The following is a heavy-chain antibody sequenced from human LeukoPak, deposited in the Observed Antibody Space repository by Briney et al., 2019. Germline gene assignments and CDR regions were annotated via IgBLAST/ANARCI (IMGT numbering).Heavy chain of an antibody. V-gene: IGHV4-34*01. D-gene: IGHD1-26*01. CDR2: INHSGST. Sequence: SETLSLTCAVYGGSFSGYYWSWIRQPPGKGLEWIGEINHSGSTNYNQSLKSRVTISVDTSKNQFSLKLSSVTAADTAVYYCARSVRQWEPYYFDYWGQGTLVTVSS. CDR1: GGSFSGYY. J-gene: IGHJ4*02. CDR3: ARSVRQWEPYYFDY.